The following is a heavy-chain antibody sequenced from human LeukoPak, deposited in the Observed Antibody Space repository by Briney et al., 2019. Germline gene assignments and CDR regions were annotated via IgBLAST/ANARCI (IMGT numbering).Heavy chain of an antibody. CDR3: ARGRGWFDP. J-gene: IGHJ5*02. V-gene: IGHV4-59*01. Sequence: PSETLSLTCTVSGDSITSYYCSWIRQPPGKGLEWIGYISYSGSTNYNPSLKSRVTISVDTSKNQFSLKLNSVTAADTAVYYCARGRGWFDPWGQGTLVTVSS. D-gene: IGHD5-24*01. CDR1: GDSITSYY. CDR2: ISYSGST.